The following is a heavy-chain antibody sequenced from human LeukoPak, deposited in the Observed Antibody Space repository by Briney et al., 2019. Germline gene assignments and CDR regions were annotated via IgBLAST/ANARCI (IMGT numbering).Heavy chain of an antibody. CDR1: GYTFTSYD. V-gene: IGHV1-8*01. Sequence: ASVEVSCKASGYTFTSYDINWVRQATGQGLEWMGWMNPNSGNTGYAQKFQGRVTMTRNTSISTAYMELSSLRSEDTAVYYCARVPRQTADLDYWGQGTLVTVSS. CDR3: ARVPRQTADLDY. CDR2: MNPNSGNT. J-gene: IGHJ4*02.